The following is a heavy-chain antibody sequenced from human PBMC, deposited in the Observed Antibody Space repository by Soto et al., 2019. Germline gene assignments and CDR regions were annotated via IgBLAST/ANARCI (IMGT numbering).Heavy chain of an antibody. J-gene: IGHJ6*02. CDR3: ARDSIAVAGPRYGMDV. Sequence: ASVKVSCKASGYTFTSYYMHWVRQAPGQGLEWMGIINPSGGSTSYAQKFQGRVTMTRDTSTSTVYMELSSLRSEDTAVYYCARDSIAVAGPRYGMDVWGQGTTVTVSS. D-gene: IGHD6-19*01. V-gene: IGHV1-46*01. CDR1: GYTFTSYY. CDR2: INPSGGST.